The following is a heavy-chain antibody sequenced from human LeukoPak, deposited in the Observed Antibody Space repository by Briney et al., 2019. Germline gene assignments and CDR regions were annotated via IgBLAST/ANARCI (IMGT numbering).Heavy chain of an antibody. Sequence: GGSLRLSCAASGFTFSDYYMSWIRQAPGKGLEWVSYISSSGSTIYYAGSVKGRFTISRDNAKNSLYLQMNSLRAEDTAVYYCARDESTSAFDIWGQGTMVTVSS. D-gene: IGHD2-2*01. V-gene: IGHV3-11*01. CDR3: ARDESTSAFDI. CDR2: ISSSGSTI. J-gene: IGHJ3*02. CDR1: GFTFSDYY.